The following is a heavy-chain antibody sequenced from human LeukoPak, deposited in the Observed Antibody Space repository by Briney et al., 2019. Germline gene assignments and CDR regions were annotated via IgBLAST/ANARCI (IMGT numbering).Heavy chain of an antibody. Sequence: ASVKVSCKASGGTFSSYAISWVRQAPGQGLEWMGRIIPVLGIANYAQKFQGRVTITADKSTSTAYMELSSLRSEDTAVYYCAREGGSYLDAFDIWGQGTMVTVSS. J-gene: IGHJ3*02. D-gene: IGHD1-26*01. V-gene: IGHV1-69*04. CDR3: AREGGSYLDAFDI. CDR1: GGTFSSYA. CDR2: IIPVLGIA.